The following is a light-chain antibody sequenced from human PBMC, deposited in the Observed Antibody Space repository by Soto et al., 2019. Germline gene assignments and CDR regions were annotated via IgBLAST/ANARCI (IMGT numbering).Light chain of an antibody. Sequence: DIQMTKSPSSLSASVGDRVTITCRASQSISSYLNWYQQKPGKAPKLLIYAASSVESGVPSRFSGSRSGTDFTHTISSLRPEDFASYYCQHSYSTPRTFGQGTKVEIK. J-gene: IGKJ1*01. CDR2: AAS. V-gene: IGKV1-39*01. CDR3: QHSYSTPRT. CDR1: QSISSY.